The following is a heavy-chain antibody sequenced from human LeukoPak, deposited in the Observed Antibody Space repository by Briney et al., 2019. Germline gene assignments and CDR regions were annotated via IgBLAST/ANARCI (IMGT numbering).Heavy chain of an antibody. J-gene: IGHJ4*02. D-gene: IGHD2-2*01. CDR2: ISSSSSYI. CDR3: ARFKLVVPAAFDY. CDR1: GFTFSSYS. V-gene: IGHV3-21*01. Sequence: GGSLRLSCAASGFTFSSYSMNWVRQAPGKGLEWVSSISSSSSYIYYADSVKGRFTISRDNAKNSLYLQMNSLRAEDTAVYYCARFKLVVPAAFDYWGQGTLVTVSS.